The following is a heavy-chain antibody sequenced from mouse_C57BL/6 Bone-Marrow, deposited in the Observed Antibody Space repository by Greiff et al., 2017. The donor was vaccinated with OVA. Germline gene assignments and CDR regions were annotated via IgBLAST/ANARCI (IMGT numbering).Heavy chain of an antibody. CDR2: INPGSGGT. Sequence: QVQLQQSGAELVRPGTSVKVSCKASGYAFTNYLIEWVKQRPGQGLEWIGVINPGSGGTNYNEKFKGKATLTADKSSSTAYMQLSSLTSEDSAVYFGARGGLKDYWGQGTTLTVSS. V-gene: IGHV1-54*01. D-gene: IGHD3-3*01. CDR1: GYAFTNYL. J-gene: IGHJ2*01. CDR3: ARGGLKDY.